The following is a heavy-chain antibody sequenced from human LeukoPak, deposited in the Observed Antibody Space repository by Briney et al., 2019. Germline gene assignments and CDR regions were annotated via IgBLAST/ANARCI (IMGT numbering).Heavy chain of an antibody. Sequence: GGSLRLSCAASGFTFSSYSMNWVRQAPGKGLEWVSYISSSSSTIYYADSVKGRFTISRDNAKNSLYLQMNSLRAEDTAVYYCARDQAGVTATLDYWGQGTLVTVSS. CDR3: ARDQAGVTATLDY. CDR1: GFTFSSYS. CDR2: ISSSSSTI. J-gene: IGHJ4*02. D-gene: IGHD2-21*02. V-gene: IGHV3-48*04.